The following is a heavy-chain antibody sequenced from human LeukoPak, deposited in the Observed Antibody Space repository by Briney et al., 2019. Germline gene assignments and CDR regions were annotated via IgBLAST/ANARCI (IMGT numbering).Heavy chain of an antibody. D-gene: IGHD2-15*01. V-gene: IGHV3-9*01. CDR1: GFTFDDYA. J-gene: IGHJ6*02. Sequence: GGSLRLSCAASGFTFDDYAMHWVRQAPGKGLEWVSGISWNSGSIGYADSVKGRFTISRDNAKNSLYLQMNSLRAEDTALYYCAKDMGCGDYPYYGMDVWGQGTTVTVSS. CDR3: AKDMGCGDYPYYGMDV. CDR2: ISWNSGSI.